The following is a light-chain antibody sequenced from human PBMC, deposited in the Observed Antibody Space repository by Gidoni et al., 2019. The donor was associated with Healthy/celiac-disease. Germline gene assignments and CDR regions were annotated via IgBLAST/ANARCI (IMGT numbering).Light chain of an antibody. V-gene: IGKV3-11*01. CDR3: QQRSNWPPRYT. Sequence: ELVLTQSPATLSLSPGERATLSCSASQSVRSYLAWYQQKPGQAPRLLIYDASNRATGIPARFSGSGSGTDFNLTISSLEPEDFAVYYCQQRSNWPPRYTFGQGTKLEIK. J-gene: IGKJ2*01. CDR2: DAS. CDR1: QSVRSY.